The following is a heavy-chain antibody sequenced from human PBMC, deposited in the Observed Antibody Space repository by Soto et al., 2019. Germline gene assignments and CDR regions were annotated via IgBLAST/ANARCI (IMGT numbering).Heavy chain of an antibody. CDR3: AKDWAAAGTGYYYYYGMDV. Sequence: AGGSLRLSCAASGFTFSSYAMSWVRQAPGKGLEWVSAISGSGGSTYYADSVKGRFTISRDNSKNTLYLQMNSLRAEDTAVYYCAKDWAAAGTGYYYYYGMDVWGQGTTVTVSS. D-gene: IGHD6-13*01. J-gene: IGHJ6*02. V-gene: IGHV3-23*01. CDR1: GFTFSSYA. CDR2: ISGSGGST.